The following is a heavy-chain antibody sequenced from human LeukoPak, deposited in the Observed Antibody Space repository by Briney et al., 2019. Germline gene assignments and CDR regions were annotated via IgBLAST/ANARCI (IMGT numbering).Heavy chain of an antibody. CDR3: ATAKKYCSSTSCYGWAYDYYYGMDV. V-gene: IGHV3-23*01. CDR2: ISGSGGST. CDR1: GFTFSSYA. Sequence: GGSLRLSCAASGFTFSSYAMSWVRQAPGKGLEWVSAISGSGGSTYYADSVKGRFTISRDNSKNTLYLQMNSLRAEDTAVYYCATAKKYCSSTSCYGWAYDYYYGMDVWGQGTTVTVS. D-gene: IGHD2-2*01. J-gene: IGHJ6*02.